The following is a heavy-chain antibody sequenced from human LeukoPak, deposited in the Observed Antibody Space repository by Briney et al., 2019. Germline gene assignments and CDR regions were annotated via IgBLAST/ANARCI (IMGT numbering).Heavy chain of an antibody. CDR2: ISYDGSNK. CDR1: GFTFSSYG. D-gene: IGHD5-18*01. J-gene: IGHJ4*02. Sequence: PGRSLRLSCAASGFTFSSYGMHWVRQAPGKGLDWVAVISYDGSNKYYVDSVKGRFTISRDNAKNSLYLQMNSLRAEDTAVYYCARRGIQLWPHDDYWGQGTLVTVSS. V-gene: IGHV3-30*03. CDR3: ARRGIQLWPHDDY.